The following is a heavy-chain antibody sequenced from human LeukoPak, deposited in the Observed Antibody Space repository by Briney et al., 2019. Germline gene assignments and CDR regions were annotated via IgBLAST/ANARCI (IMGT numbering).Heavy chain of an antibody. J-gene: IGHJ4*02. V-gene: IGHV3-74*01. Sequence: PGGSLRLSCAASGFTLSDYWMHWVRHVPGEGLVWVSRIDPDGSTTNYADSVKGRFTTSRDNAKNTLYLQMNSLRAEDTAVYYCARDVSRVVPAARYFDYWGQGTLVTVSS. CDR2: IDPDGSTT. D-gene: IGHD2-2*01. CDR3: ARDVSRVVPAARYFDY. CDR1: GFTLSDYW.